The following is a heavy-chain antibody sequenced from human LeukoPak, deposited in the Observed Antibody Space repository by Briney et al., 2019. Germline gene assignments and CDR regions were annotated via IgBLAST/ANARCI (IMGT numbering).Heavy chain of an antibody. Sequence: PSETLSLTCIVSGGSISSSSYYWGWIRQPPGKGLEWIGSIYYSGSTYYNPSLKSRVTISVDTSKNQFSLKLSSVTAADTAVYYCASVVANDAFDIWGQGTMVTVSS. CDR3: ASVVANDAFDI. J-gene: IGHJ3*02. CDR2: IYYSGST. CDR1: GGSISSSSYY. V-gene: IGHV4-39*07. D-gene: IGHD5-12*01.